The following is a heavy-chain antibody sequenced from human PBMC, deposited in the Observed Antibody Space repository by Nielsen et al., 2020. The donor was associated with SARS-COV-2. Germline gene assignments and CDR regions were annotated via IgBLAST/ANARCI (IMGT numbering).Heavy chain of an antibody. CDR2: IIPIFGTA. D-gene: IGHD2-15*01. Sequence: WARQAPGQGLEWMGGIIPIFGTANYAQKFQGRVTITADKSTSTAYMELSSLRSEDTAVYYCARGGRCSGGSCYDGPFAFDIWGQGTMVTVSS. V-gene: IGHV1-69*06. J-gene: IGHJ3*02. CDR3: ARGGRCSGGSCYDGPFAFDI.